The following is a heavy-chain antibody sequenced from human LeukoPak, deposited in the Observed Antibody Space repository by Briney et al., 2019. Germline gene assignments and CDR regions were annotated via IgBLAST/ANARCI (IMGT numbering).Heavy chain of an antibody. V-gene: IGHV4-59*01. D-gene: IGHD5-18*01. J-gene: IGHJ4*02. Sequence: SETLSLTCTVSGGSISSYYWSWIRQPPGEGLEWIGYIYYSGSTNYNPSLKSRVTISVDTSKNQFSLKLSSVTAADTAVYYCARTGRGGYSYGCLDYWGQGTLVTVSS. CDR1: GGSISSYY. CDR3: ARTGRGGYSYGCLDY. CDR2: IYYSGST.